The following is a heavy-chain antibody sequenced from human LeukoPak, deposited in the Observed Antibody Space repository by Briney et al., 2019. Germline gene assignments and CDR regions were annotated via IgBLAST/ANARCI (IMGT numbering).Heavy chain of an antibody. J-gene: IGHJ4*02. CDR1: GGSISSGSYY. D-gene: IGHD6-13*01. V-gene: IGHV4-61*02. Sequence: SQTLSLTCTVSGGSISSGSYYWSWIRQPAGKGLEWIGRIYTSGSTNYNPSLKSRVTMSVDTSKNQFSLKLSSVTAADTAVYYCARDGGSSSWYRPALDYWGQGTLVTVSS. CDR2: IYTSGST. CDR3: ARDGGSSSWYRPALDY.